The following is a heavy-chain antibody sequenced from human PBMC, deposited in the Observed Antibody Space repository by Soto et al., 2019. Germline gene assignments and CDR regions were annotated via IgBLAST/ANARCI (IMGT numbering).Heavy chain of an antibody. CDR2: IYYSGST. D-gene: IGHD1-20*01. J-gene: IGHJ3*02. CDR1: GGSISSYY. CDR3: ARHVPHPITSFGAFDI. V-gene: IGHV4-59*08. Sequence: SETLSLTCTVSGGSISSYYWSWIRQPPGKGLEWIGYIYYSGSTNYNPSLKSRVTISVDTSKNQFSLKLSSVTAADTAVYYCARHVPHPITSFGAFDIWGQGTMVTVSS.